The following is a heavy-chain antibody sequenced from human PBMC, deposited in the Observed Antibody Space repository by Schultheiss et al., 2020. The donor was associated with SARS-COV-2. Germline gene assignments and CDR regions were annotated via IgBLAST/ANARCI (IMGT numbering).Heavy chain of an antibody. J-gene: IGHJ4*02. CDR1: GVSFSDYY. Sequence: SETLSLTCAVYGVSFSDYYWSWIRQPPGMGLEWIGEINHSGSTNYNPSLKSRVSISVDTSKNQFSLKLSSVTAADTAVYYCARVENDSHNDYWGQGTLVTVSS. CDR2: INHSGST. D-gene: IGHD1-1*01. V-gene: IGHV4-34*01. CDR3: ARVENDSHNDY.